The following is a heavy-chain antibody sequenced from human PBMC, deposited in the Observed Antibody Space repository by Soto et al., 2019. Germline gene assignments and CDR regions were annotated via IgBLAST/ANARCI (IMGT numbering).Heavy chain of an antibody. J-gene: IGHJ4*02. Sequence: EVHLLESGGDLVQPGGSLRLSCTASGFTFSNFAMNWVRQAPGKGLEWVSAISNSGGGTYYADSVRGRFTISRDNPKNTVYLQMRSLRVEDTAIYFCAKDLRRMHGSGSDHWGLGALVTVSS. D-gene: IGHD3-10*01. CDR3: AKDLRRMHGSGSDH. V-gene: IGHV3-23*01. CDR1: GFTFSNFA. CDR2: ISNSGGGT.